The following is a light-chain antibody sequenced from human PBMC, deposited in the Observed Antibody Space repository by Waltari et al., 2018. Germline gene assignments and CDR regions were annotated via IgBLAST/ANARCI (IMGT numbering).Light chain of an antibody. CDR3: MIYYSSAWV. Sequence: QAVLTQPSSLSASPGASASLTCTLRSGINVGPYSIHWYQQKPGSPPHYLLRYRSDSDRHRGSGVPSRFSGSNDASANAGILLISGLQSEDEADYYCMIYYSSAWVFGGGTKLTVL. CDR1: SGINVGPYS. CDR2: YRSDSDR. J-gene: IGLJ3*02. V-gene: IGLV5-45*02.